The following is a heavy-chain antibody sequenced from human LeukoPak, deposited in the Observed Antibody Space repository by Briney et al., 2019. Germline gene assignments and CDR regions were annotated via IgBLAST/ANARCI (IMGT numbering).Heavy chain of an antibody. CDR3: ASVTVTTWAPDGHMDV. CDR2: IIPMFGTT. CDR1: GGTFSNYA. D-gene: IGHD4-11*01. Sequence: SVKVSCKXSGGTFSNYAISWVRQAPGQGLEWMGRIIPMFGTTNYAQNFQGRVTITTDESTSTAYMEVSSLRIEDTAVYYCASVTVTTWAPDGHMDVWGKGTTVTVSS. J-gene: IGHJ6*03. V-gene: IGHV1-69*05.